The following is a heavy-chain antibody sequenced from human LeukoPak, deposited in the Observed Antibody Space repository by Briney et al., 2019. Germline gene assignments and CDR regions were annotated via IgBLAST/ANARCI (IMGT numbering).Heavy chain of an antibody. V-gene: IGHV4-61*02. CDR1: GGSISSGSYY. D-gene: IGHD7-27*01. CDR2: IYTSGST. J-gene: IGHJ2*01. CDR3: ARDHPLGNFDL. Sequence: PSQTLSLTCTVSGGSISSGSYYWSWIRQPAGKGLEWIGRIYTSGSTNYNPSLKSRVTISVDTSKNQFSLKLSSVTAADTAVYYCARDHPLGNFDLWGRGTLVTVSS.